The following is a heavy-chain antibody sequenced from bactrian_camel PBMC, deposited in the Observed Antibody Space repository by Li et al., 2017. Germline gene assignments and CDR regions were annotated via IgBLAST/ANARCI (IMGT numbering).Heavy chain of an antibody. V-gene: IGHV3S67*01. J-gene: IGHJ6*01. D-gene: IGHD2*01. CDR1: GYTFNTY. CDR3: AAKLHRGGYCYDFGY. CDR2: IGGDGTT. Sequence: DVQLVESGGGSALAGGSVRLSCAASGYTFNTYSWFRQAPGNECELVSVIGGDGTTTYADSVKGRFAISQDNAKNTLYLQMNSLKTEDTAVYYCAAKLHRGGYCYDFGYWGRGTQVTVS.